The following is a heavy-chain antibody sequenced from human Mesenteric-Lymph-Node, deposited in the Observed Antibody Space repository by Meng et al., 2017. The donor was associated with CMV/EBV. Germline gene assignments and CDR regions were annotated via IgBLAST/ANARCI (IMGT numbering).Heavy chain of an antibody. V-gene: IGHV3-23*01. CDR1: GFTFSSYA. J-gene: IGHJ4*02. CDR2: ISGSGGTT. Sequence: GESLKISCAASGFTFSSYAMTWVRQAPGKGLEWVSAISGSGGTTYYADSVKGRFTISRDNSKNALYLQMNSLRAEDTAVYYCARGDEYSSSFDYWGQGTLVTVSS. D-gene: IGHD6-6*01. CDR3: ARGDEYSSSFDY.